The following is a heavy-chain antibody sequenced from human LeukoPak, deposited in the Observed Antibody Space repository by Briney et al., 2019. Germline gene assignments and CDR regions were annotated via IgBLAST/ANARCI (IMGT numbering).Heavy chain of an antibody. Sequence: PGGSLRLSCEASGFTFHDYAMHWVRQAPGKGLEWVSGLSWNSGVIDYAASVKGRFTISRNNAESSLDLQMNSLRPEDTALYHCAKGRYRSRNNCQLGLGVDYWGPGILVTVSS. CDR2: LSWNSGVI. V-gene: IGHV3-9*01. CDR1: GFTFHDYA. CDR3: AKGRYRSRNNCQLGLGVDY. D-gene: IGHD2-2*01. J-gene: IGHJ4*02.